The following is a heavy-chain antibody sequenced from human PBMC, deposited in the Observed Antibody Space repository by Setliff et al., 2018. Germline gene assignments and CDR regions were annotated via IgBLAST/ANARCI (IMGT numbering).Heavy chain of an antibody. J-gene: IGHJ4*02. CDR3: ARESATIGEFPLYYFDK. CDR1: GVSIANTASY. D-gene: IGHD3-10*01. CDR2: FHTGGAT. V-gene: IGHV4-61*09. Sequence: SETLSLTCNVSGVSIANTASYWSWIRQPAGKTLEWIGHFHTGGATDYNLSLKSRVTISLDSSKNQFSLRLSSVTAADAAVYFCARESATIGEFPLYYFDKWGQGIPVTVSS.